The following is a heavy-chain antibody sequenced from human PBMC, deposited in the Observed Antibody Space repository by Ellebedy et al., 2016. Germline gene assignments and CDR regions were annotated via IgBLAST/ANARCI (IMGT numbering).Heavy chain of an antibody. J-gene: IGHJ5*02. CDR1: GYTFTSYA. Sequence: ASVKVSCKASGYTFTSYAMHWVRQAPGQRLEWMGWINAGNGNTKYSQKFQGRVTITRDTSASTAYMELSSLRSEDTAVYYCARNPVYSSSLGSWFDPWGQGTLVTVSS. D-gene: IGHD6-6*01. V-gene: IGHV1-3*01. CDR3: ARNPVYSSSLGSWFDP. CDR2: INAGNGNT.